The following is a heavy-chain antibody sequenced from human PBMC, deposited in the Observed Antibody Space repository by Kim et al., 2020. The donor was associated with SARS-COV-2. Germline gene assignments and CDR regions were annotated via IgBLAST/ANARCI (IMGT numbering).Heavy chain of an antibody. J-gene: IGHJ4*02. CDR1: GFTFSSYC. V-gene: IGHV3-30*18. Sequence: GGSLRLSCAASGFTFSSYCMHWVRQAPGKGLEWVAIISSDGSETLYADSVKGRFTITRDNSRNTLYLQMSSLRAEDTAVYYCAKAIWQMGYYLDHWGQGNLVTVSS. CDR3: AKAIWQMGYYLDH. CDR2: ISSDGSET. D-gene: IGHD2-8*01.